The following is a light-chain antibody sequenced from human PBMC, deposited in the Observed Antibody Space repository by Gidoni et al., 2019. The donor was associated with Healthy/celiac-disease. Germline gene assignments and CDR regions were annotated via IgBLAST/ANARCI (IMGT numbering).Light chain of an antibody. CDR3: QKYNSAWT. CDR2: AAS. V-gene: IGKV1-27*01. CDR1: QGISHY. Sequence: DLQMTQSPSSLSASVGDRVTITCRASQGISHYLAWYQQKPGKVPKLLIDAASTLQSGVPSRFSGSGSGTDFTLTISSLQPEDVAAYYCQKYNSAWTFGQGTKVEIK. J-gene: IGKJ1*01.